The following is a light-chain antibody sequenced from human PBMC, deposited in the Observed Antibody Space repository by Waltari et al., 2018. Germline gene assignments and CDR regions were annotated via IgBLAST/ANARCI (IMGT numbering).Light chain of an antibody. V-gene: IGLV2-23*02. CDR2: EVS. J-gene: IGLJ2*01. Sequence: QSALTQPASVSGSPGPSITLSFTGTNIDLGTYNHFSWYHHFPGKAPKLIIYEVSKRPSGVSNRFSGSRSANTASLTISGLQPEDEADFYCCSYVGGGSFLAFGGGTKLTVL. CDR3: CSYVGGGSFLA. CDR1: NIDLGTYNH.